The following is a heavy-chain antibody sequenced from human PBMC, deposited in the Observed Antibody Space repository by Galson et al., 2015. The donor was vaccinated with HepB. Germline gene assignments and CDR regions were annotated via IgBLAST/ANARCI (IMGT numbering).Heavy chain of an antibody. CDR3: AKDLSGYDSPVDFYYYGMDV. Sequence: SLRLSCAASGFTFSSYAMHWVRQAPGKGLEWVAFISYDGTYKYYADSVKGRFTISRDSSKNTLYLQMNNLRGEDTAVYYCAKDLSGYDSPVDFYYYGMDVWGQGTTVTVSS. D-gene: IGHD5-12*01. CDR1: GFTFSSYA. V-gene: IGHV3-30*18. CDR2: ISYDGTYK. J-gene: IGHJ6*02.